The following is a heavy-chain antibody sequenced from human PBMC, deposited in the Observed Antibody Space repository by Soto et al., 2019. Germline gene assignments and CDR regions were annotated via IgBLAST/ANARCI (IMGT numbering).Heavy chain of an antibody. CDR2: IYYSGST. Sequence: QVQLQESGPGLVKPSQSLSLTCTVSRGSISSGSYYWSWIRQHPGKGLEWIGYIYYSGSTYYNPSLKSRVTISVDTSENQFSLNLSSVTAADTAVYYCAIGVNYDSSGYYSDFDYWGQGTLVTVSS. CDR1: RGSISSGSYY. J-gene: IGHJ4*02. V-gene: IGHV4-31*03. CDR3: AIGVNYDSSGYYSDFDY. D-gene: IGHD3-22*01.